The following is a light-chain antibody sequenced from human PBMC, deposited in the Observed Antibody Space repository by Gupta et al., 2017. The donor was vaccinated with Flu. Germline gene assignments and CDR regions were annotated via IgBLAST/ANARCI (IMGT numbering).Light chain of an antibody. CDR1: QSVLYSSNNKNY. Sequence: DIVMTQSPYSLAVSLGERATINCKSSQSVLYSSNNKNYLAWYQQKPGQPPKLLIYWASTRESGVTDRFSGSGSGKDFPLTISSRQAEDVAVYYCQQYYSNPWYTFDQGSKLEIK. CDR2: WAS. V-gene: IGKV4-1*01. CDR3: QQYYSNPWYT. J-gene: IGKJ2*01.